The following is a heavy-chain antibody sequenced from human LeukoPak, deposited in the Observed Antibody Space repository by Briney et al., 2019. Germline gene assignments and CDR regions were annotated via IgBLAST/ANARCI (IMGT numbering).Heavy chain of an antibody. D-gene: IGHD6-13*01. Sequence: ASVKVSCKASGYTFTSYDINWVRQATGQGLEWMGWMNPNSGNTGYAQKFQGRVTMTRNTSISTAYMELSSLRAEDTALYYCAKDMRVERGYSSSWYAGGLDYWGQETLVTVSS. CDR1: GYTFTSYD. CDR3: AKDMRVERGYSSSWYAGGLDY. V-gene: IGHV1-8*01. J-gene: IGHJ4*02. CDR2: MNPNSGNT.